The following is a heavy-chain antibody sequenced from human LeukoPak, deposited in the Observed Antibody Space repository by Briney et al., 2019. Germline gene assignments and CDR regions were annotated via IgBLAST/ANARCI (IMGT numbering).Heavy chain of an antibody. CDR3: ARGYGDHGFDY. J-gene: IGHJ4*02. D-gene: IGHD4-17*01. CDR2: IYYSGST. CDR1: GGSVSSGSYY. Sequence: PSETLSLTCTVSGGSVSSGSYYWSWIRQPPGKGLEWIGYIYYSGSTNYNPSLKSRVTISVDMSMNQFSLKLSSVTAADTAVYYCARGYGDHGFDYWGQGTLVTVSS. V-gene: IGHV4-61*01.